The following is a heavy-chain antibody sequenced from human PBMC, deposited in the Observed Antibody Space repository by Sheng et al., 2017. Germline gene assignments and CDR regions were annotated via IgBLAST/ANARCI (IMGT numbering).Heavy chain of an antibody. D-gene: IGHD4-4*01. V-gene: IGHV4-34*01. CDR3: ARGGRSYSNYVEDRGYYFDY. CDR1: GGSFSGYY. Sequence: QVQLQQWGAGLLKPSETLSLTCAVYGGSFSGYYWSWIRQPPGKGLEWIGEINHSGSTNYNPSLKSRVTISVDTSKNQFSLKLSSVTAADTAVYYCARGGRSYSNYVEDRGYYFDYWGQGTLVTVSS. CDR2: INHSGST. J-gene: IGHJ4*02.